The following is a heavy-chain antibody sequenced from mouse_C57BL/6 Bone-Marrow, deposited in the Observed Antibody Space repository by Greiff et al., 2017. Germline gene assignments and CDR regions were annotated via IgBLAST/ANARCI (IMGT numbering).Heavy chain of an antibody. J-gene: IGHJ3*01. Sequence: QVQLQQPGAELVKPGASVKVSCKASGYTFTSYWMHWVKQRPGQGLEWIGRIHPSDSDTNYNQKFKGKATLTVDKSSSTAYMQRSSLTSEDSAVYYWAIRGDDDYDEGAWFAYWGQGTLVTVSA. CDR2: IHPSDSDT. D-gene: IGHD2-4*01. V-gene: IGHV1-74*01. CDR1: GYTFTSYW. CDR3: AIRGDDDYDEGAWFAY.